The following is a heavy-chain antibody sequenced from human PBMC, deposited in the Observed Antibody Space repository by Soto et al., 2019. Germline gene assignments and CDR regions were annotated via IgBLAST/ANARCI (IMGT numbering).Heavy chain of an antibody. D-gene: IGHD6-6*01. Sequence: PXGTLDLTGTVSGGSFSSYYGSGIRQPAGKGLEWIGRIYTSGITNYNPSLKSRVTMSVDTSSKQFSLNMTSVTAADTAVYFCARELAEAARSLDFWGLGTLVTVSS. J-gene: IGHJ4*02. CDR3: ARELAEAARSLDF. CDR1: GGSFSSYY. V-gene: IGHV4-4*07. CDR2: IYTSGIT.